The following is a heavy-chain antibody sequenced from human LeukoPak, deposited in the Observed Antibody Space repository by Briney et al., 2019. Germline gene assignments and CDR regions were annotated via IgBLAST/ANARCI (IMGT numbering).Heavy chain of an antibody. CDR3: AREATWGQWYFDH. D-gene: IGHD6-19*01. CDR1: GFTVSDSY. V-gene: IGHV3-66*01. Sequence: PGGYLRLSCAASGFTVSDSYMSWVRHAPGKRLEWVSVIYSGGSTYYADSVKGRFTITRDHSKNTLYLQMNSLKADDTAVYYCAREATWGQWYFDHWGQGTPVTVSS. CDR2: IYSGGST. J-gene: IGHJ4*02.